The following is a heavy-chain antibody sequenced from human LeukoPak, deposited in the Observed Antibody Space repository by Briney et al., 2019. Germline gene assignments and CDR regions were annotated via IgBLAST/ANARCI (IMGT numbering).Heavy chain of an antibody. D-gene: IGHD3-22*01. J-gene: IGHJ4*02. CDR3: ARRSGYEFDY. Sequence: SETLSLTCAVYGGSFSGYYWSWIRQPAGKGLEWIGYIYYSGSTNYNPSLKSRVTISVDTSKNQFSLKLSSVTAADTAVYYCARRSGYEFDYWGQGTLVTVSS. V-gene: IGHV4-59*08. CDR1: GGSFSGYY. CDR2: IYYSGST.